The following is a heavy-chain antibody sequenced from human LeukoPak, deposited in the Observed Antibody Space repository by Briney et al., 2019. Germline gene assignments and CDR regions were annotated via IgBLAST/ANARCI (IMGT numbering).Heavy chain of an antibody. D-gene: IGHD1-26*01. J-gene: IGHJ5*02. CDR2: IYHSGST. V-gene: IGHV4-4*02. Sequence: SETLSLTCAVSGGSISSSNWWSWVRQPPGKGLEWIGEIYHSGSTNYNPSLKSRVTISVDKSKNQFSLKLSSVTAADTAVYYCATQYSGSYRFDPWGQGTLVTVSS. CDR3: ATQYSGSYRFDP. CDR1: GGSISSSNW.